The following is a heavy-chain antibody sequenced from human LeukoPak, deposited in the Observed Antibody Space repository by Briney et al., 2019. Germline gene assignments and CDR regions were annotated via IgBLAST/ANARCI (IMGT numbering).Heavy chain of an antibody. CDR3: AKDDPRRGGITMIVVVTAFDI. CDR2: ISGSGGST. CDR1: GFTFGSYA. J-gene: IGHJ3*02. D-gene: IGHD3-22*01. Sequence: GGSLRLSCAASGFTFGSYAMSWVRQAPGKGLEWVSAISGSGGSTYYADSVKGRFTISRDNSKNTLYLQMNSLRAEDTAVYYCAKDDPRRGGITMIVVVTAFDIWGQGTMVTVSS. V-gene: IGHV3-23*01.